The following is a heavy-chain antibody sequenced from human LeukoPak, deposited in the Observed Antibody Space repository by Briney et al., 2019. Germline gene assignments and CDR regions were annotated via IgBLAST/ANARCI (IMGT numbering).Heavy chain of an antibody. CDR1: GGTFSSYA. D-gene: IGHD3-22*01. CDR3: ARVGFDDSSGAQGALGY. CDR2: IIPIFGTA. J-gene: IGHJ4*02. Sequence: ASVTVSCKASGGTFSSYAISWVRQAPGQGLEWMGGIIPIFGTANYAQKFQGRVTITADESTSTAYMELSSLRSEDTAVYYCARVGFDDSSGAQGALGYWGQGTLVTVSS. V-gene: IGHV1-69*13.